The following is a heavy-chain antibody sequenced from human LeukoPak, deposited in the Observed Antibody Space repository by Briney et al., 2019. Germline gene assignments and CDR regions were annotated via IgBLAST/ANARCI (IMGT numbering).Heavy chain of an antibody. J-gene: IGHJ6*03. Sequence: GGSLRLSCAASGFTFSQTWMHWVRHAPGKGLVWVSRIKSDGRSTSYADSMKGRFSISRDNAKNTLYLQMNRLRAEDTAVYYCVRDYYYNMDVWGQGTTVTVSS. CDR1: GFTFSQTW. CDR3: VRDYYYNMDV. CDR2: IKSDGRST. V-gene: IGHV3-74*01.